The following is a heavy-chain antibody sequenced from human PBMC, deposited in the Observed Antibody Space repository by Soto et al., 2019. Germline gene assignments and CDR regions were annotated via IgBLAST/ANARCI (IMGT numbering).Heavy chain of an antibody. CDR1: GYSFTSYW. Sequence: GESLKISCKGSGYSFTSYWIGWVRQMPGKGLEWMGIIYPGDSDTRYSPSFQGQVTISADKSISTAYLQWSSLKASGTAMYYCARWKPYYDILTGYWDYFDYWGQGTLVTVSS. CDR2: IYPGDSDT. V-gene: IGHV5-51*01. J-gene: IGHJ4*02. CDR3: ARWKPYYDILTGYWDYFDY. D-gene: IGHD3-9*01.